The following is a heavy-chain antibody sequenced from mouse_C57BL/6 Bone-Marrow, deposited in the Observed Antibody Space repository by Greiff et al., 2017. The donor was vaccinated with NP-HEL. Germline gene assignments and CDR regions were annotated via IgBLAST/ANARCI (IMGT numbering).Heavy chain of an antibody. V-gene: IGHV1-42*01. CDR2: INPSTGGT. CDR1: GYSFTGYY. Sequence: EVQLQQSGPELVKPGASVKISCKASGYSFTGYYMNWVKQSPEKSLEWIGEINPSTGGTTYNQKFKAKATLTVDKSSSTAYMQLKSLTSDDSAVYYCAGTYSYGSIPWFAYWGQGTLVTVSA. D-gene: IGHD1-1*01. CDR3: AGTYSYGSIPWFAY. J-gene: IGHJ3*01.